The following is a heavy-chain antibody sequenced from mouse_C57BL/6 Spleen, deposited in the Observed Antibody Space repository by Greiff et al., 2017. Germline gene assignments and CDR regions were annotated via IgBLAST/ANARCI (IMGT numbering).Heavy chain of an antibody. Sequence: QVQLQQPGTELVKPGPSVKLSCNASGYTFTSYWMHWLKQRPGRGLQWIGNINPSNGGTNYNAKFKSKATLTVDTSSSTAYMQLSSLTSEDSAIYYCARSCVYSLDYWGQGTLVTVSA. V-gene: IGHV1-53*01. CDR3: ARSCVYSLDY. CDR1: GYTFTSYW. CDR2: INPSNGGT. J-gene: IGHJ4*01.